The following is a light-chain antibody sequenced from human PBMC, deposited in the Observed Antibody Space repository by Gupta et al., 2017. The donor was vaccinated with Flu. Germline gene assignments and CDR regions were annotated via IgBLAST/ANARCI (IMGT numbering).Light chain of an antibody. Sequence: DIQMTQSPSSLSASVGDRVTITCRASQSISSDLNWYQQKPGKAPKLLIYAASSLQSGVPSRFSGSGSGTDFTLTISSLQPEDCATDYCQQSYSTRRTFGQGTKLEMK. J-gene: IGKJ2*01. CDR3: QQSYSTRRT. V-gene: IGKV1-39*01. CDR2: AAS. CDR1: QSISSD.